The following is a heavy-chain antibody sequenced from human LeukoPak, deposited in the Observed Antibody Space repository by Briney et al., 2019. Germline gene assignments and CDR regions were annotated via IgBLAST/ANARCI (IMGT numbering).Heavy chain of an antibody. D-gene: IGHD6-19*01. CDR3: AKVWAVAGKGPLDY. J-gene: IGHJ4*02. V-gene: IGHV3-48*01. CDR1: GFTFSSYA. Sequence: PGGSLRLSCAASGFTFSSYAMNWVRQAPGKGLEWVSYISPGSTSIYYADSVKGRFTISRDNSKNTLYLQMNSLRAEDTAVYYCAKVWAVAGKGPLDYWGQGTLVTVSS. CDR2: ISPGSTSI.